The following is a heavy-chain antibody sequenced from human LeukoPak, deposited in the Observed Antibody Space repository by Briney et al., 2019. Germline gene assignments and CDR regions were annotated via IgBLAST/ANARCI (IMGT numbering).Heavy chain of an antibody. CDR3: ARYCSGGSCLTPFDY. D-gene: IGHD2-15*01. CDR1: GGSISSYY. J-gene: IGHJ4*02. Sequence: PSETLSLTCTVSGGSISSYYWSWIRQPPGKGLEWIGYIYYSGSTNYNPSLKSRVTISVDTSKNQFSLELSSVTAADTAVYYCARYCSGGSCLTPFDYWGQGTLVTVSS. CDR2: IYYSGST. V-gene: IGHV4-59*08.